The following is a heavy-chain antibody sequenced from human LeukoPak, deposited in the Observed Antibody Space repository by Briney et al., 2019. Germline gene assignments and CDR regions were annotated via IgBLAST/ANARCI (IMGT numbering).Heavy chain of an antibody. CDR3: AVDYLMSTIPYYGMEV. CDR1: GFTFSSYW. D-gene: IGHD5-24*01. Sequence: GGSLRLSCAASGFTFSSYWMSWVRQAPGKGLEWVATIKQNGSKTYYVDSVKGRFTISRDNAKNSLYLQMNSLRAEDTAVYYCAVDYLMSTIPYYGMEVWGQGTTVTASS. J-gene: IGHJ6*02. V-gene: IGHV3-7*01. CDR2: IKQNGSKT.